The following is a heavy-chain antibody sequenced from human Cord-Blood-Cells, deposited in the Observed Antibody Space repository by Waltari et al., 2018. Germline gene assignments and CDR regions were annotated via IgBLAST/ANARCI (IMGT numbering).Heavy chain of an antibody. J-gene: IGHJ4*02. D-gene: IGHD7-27*01. Sequence: QVQLVESGGGVVQPGRSLRLSCAASGFTFSSYSMHWVRQAPGKGLEWVAVIWYDGSNKYYADSVKGRFTISRDNSKNTLYLQMNSLRAEDTAVYYCARANWGFNYFDYWGQGTLVTVSS. CDR2: IWYDGSNK. CDR1: GFTFSSYS. V-gene: IGHV3-33*01. CDR3: ARANWGFNYFDY.